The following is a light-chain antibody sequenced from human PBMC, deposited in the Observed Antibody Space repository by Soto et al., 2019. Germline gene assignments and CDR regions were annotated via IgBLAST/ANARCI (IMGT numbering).Light chain of an antibody. CDR2: LNSDGSH. CDR3: QTWGTGIQV. J-gene: IGLJ1*01. Sequence: QPVLTQSPSASASLGASVKLTCTLSSGHSSYAIAWHQQQPEKGPRYFMKLNSDGSHSKGDGIPDRFSGSSSGAERYLTISSPQSEDEADYYCQTWGTGIQVFGTGTKLTVL. V-gene: IGLV4-69*01. CDR1: SGHSSYA.